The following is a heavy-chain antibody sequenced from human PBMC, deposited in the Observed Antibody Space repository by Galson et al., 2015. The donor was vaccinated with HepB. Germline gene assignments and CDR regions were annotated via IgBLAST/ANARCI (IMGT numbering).Heavy chain of an antibody. V-gene: IGHV3-20*01. Sequence: SLRLSCAASGFTFAAFGMSWVRQVPGKGLQWVSGINWNGGSIGYADSVKGRFKISRDNAKYSLYLQMDSLRAGDTALYHCARDLGLSAAGHNCFDPWGQGTLVTVSS. D-gene: IGHD6-25*01. CDR2: INWNGGSI. J-gene: IGHJ5*02. CDR1: GFTFAAFG. CDR3: ARDLGLSAAGHNCFDP.